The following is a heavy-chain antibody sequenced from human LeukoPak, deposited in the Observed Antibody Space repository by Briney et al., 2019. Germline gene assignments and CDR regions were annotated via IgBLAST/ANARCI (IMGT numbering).Heavy chain of an antibody. D-gene: IGHD3-22*01. CDR1: GGSISSYY. Sequence: NPSETLSLTCTVSGGSISSYYWSWIRQLPGKGLEWIGYIYYSGSTNYNPSLKSRVTISVDTSKNQFSLKLSSVTAADTAVYYCAGSYDSSGPDASDIWGQGTMVTVSS. V-gene: IGHV4-59*01. CDR2: IYYSGST. J-gene: IGHJ3*02. CDR3: AGSYDSSGPDASDI.